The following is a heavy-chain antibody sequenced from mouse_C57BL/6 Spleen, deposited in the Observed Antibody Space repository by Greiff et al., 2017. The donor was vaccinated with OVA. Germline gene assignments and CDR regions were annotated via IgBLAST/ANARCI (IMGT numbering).Heavy chain of an antibody. CDR3: ARSDGDVGDAMDY. V-gene: IGHV1-55*01. Sequence: QVQLQQPGAELVKPGASVKMSCKASGYTFTSYWITWVKQRPGQGLEWIGDIYPGSGSPNYNEKFTSKATLTVDTSSSTAYMQLSSLTSEDSAVYYCARSDGDVGDAMDYWGQGTSVTVSS. CDR2: IYPGSGSP. D-gene: IGHD2-3*01. CDR1: GYTFTSYW. J-gene: IGHJ4*01.